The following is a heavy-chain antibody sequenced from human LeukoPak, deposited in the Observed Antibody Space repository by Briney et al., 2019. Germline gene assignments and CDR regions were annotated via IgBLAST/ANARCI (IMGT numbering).Heavy chain of an antibody. CDR2: IYTSGST. CDR3: ARDREAVANWGYDWFDP. CDR1: GGSISSYY. Sequence: SETLSLTCTVSGGSISSYYWSWIRQPAGKGLEWIGRIYTSGSTNYNPSLQSRVTMSVDTSKNQFSLKLSSVTAADTAVYYCARDREAVANWGYDWFDPWGQGTLVTVSS. D-gene: IGHD7-27*01. V-gene: IGHV4-4*07. J-gene: IGHJ5*02.